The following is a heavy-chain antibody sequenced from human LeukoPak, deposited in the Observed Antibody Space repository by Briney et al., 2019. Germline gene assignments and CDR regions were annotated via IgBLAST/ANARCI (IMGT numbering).Heavy chain of an antibody. V-gene: IGHV1-69*13. CDR2: IIPIFGTA. CDR3: ARDGIIAAAGNYYYYYMDV. D-gene: IGHD6-13*01. Sequence: SVKVSCKASGGTFSSYAISWVRQAPGQGLEWMGGIIPIFGTANYAQKFQGRVTITADESTSTAYMELRSLRSDDTAVYYCARDGIIAAAGNYYYYYMDVWGKGTTVTVSS. J-gene: IGHJ6*03. CDR1: GGTFSSYA.